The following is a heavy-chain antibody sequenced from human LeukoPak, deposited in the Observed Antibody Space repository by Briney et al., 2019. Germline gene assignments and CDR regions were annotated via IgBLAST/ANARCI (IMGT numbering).Heavy chain of an antibody. J-gene: IGHJ5*02. CDR3: TREWWYIDH. D-gene: IGHD2-15*01. CDR1: AFTFRTYY. V-gene: IGHV3-7*05. CDR2: INQDGSVG. Sequence: PGGSLKLSCTASAFTFRTYYMSWVRQAPGKGLEWVAYINQDGSVGRYVDSVKGRFTISRDNAKNSVYLQMNRLRAEDTALYYCTREWWYIDHWGQGTLVTISS.